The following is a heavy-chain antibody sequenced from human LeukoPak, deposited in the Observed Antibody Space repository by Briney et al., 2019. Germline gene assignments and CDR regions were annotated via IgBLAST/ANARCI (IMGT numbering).Heavy chain of an antibody. V-gene: IGHV4-30-2*01. CDR1: GGSISSGGYS. Sequence: SRTLSLTCAVSGGSISSGGYSWSWIRQPPGKGLEWIGYIYHSGSTYYNPSLKSRVTISVDSSKNQFSLKLSSVTAADTAVYYCARAGGSDYDILTGYSSSCYFDYWGQGTLVTVSS. J-gene: IGHJ4*02. D-gene: IGHD3-9*01. CDR2: IYHSGST. CDR3: ARAGGSDYDILTGYSSSCYFDY.